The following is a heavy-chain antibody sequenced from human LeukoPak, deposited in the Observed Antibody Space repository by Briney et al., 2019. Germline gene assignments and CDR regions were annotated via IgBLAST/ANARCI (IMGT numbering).Heavy chain of an antibody. V-gene: IGHV3-74*01. CDR2: INTDGTVT. CDR1: GSTFSKYW. CDR3: ATKQWLAPPPDS. D-gene: IGHD6-19*01. J-gene: IGHJ4*02. Sequence: GGSLRLSCAASGSTFSKYWMLWVRQAPGKGLESVSRINTDGTVTTYADSVKGRFTVSRDNAGNTMFLQMNSVRDEDTAVYYCATKQWLAPPPDSWGQGTPVTVSS.